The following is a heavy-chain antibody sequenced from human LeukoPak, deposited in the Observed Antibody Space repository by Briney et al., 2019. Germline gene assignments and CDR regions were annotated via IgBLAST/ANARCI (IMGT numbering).Heavy chain of an antibody. J-gene: IGHJ6*04. CDR2: INAGNGNT. CDR1: GYTFTSYA. V-gene: IGHV1-3*01. CDR3: ARADDLITMVRGVRLDYYYYGMDV. D-gene: IGHD3-10*01. Sequence: GASVKVSCKASGYTFTSYAKHWVRQAPGQRLEWMGWINAGNGNTKYSQKFQGRVTITRDTSASTAYMELSSLRSEDTAVYYCARADDLITMVRGVRLDYYYYGMDVWGKGTTVTVSS.